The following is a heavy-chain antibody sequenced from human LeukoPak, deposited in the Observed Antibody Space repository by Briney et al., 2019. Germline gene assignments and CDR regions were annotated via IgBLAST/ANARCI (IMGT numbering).Heavy chain of an antibody. Sequence: ASVRVSCKASGYTFTGYYMHWVRQAPGQGLEWMGWINPNSGGTNYAQKFQGRVTMTRDTSISTAYMELSRLRSDDTAVYYCARDEVPLLATVYYYYMDVWGTGTTVTVSS. J-gene: IGHJ6*03. CDR2: INPNSGGT. V-gene: IGHV1-2*02. CDR1: GYTFTGYY. CDR3: ARDEVPLLATVYYYYMDV. D-gene: IGHD5-12*01.